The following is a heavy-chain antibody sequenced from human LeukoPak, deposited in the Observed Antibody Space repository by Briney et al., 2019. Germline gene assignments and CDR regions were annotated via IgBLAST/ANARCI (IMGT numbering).Heavy chain of an antibody. J-gene: IGHJ4*02. CDR3: AKALDGGATTPDH. D-gene: IGHD1-26*01. CDR1: GFTFSSYG. CDR2: IWYDGSNK. V-gene: IGHV3-33*06. Sequence: GGSLRVSCAASGFTFSSYGMHWVRQAPGKGLEWVAVIWYDGSNKYYADSVKGRFTISRDNSKNTLYLQMNSLRAEDTAVYYCAKALDGGATTPDHWGQGTLVTVSS.